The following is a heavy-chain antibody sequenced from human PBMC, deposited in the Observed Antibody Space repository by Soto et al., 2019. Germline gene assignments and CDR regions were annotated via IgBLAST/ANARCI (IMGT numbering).Heavy chain of an antibody. CDR3: ARRPPSFTGEDY. CDR2: IYYSGST. Sequence: SETLSLTCTVSGGSISSYYWSWIRQPPGKGLEWIGYIYYSGSTNYNPSLKSRVTISVDTSKNQFSLKLNSVTAADTAVYYCARRPPSFTGEDYWGQGMLVTVSS. J-gene: IGHJ4*02. D-gene: IGHD2-8*02. V-gene: IGHV4-59*08. CDR1: GGSISSYY.